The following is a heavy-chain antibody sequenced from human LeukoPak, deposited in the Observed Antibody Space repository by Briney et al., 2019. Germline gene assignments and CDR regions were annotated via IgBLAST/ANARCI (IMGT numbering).Heavy chain of an antibody. Sequence: GGSLRLSCAASGFTFSTYRMNWVRQAPGKGLEWVSSISSSSSYIYYADSVKGRFTISRDNAKNSLYLQMNSLRAEDTAVYYCARDLGSGYDAFDIWGQGTMVTVSS. CDR1: GFTFSTYR. D-gene: IGHD6-19*01. J-gene: IGHJ3*02. CDR2: ISSSSSYI. CDR3: ARDLGSGYDAFDI. V-gene: IGHV3-21*01.